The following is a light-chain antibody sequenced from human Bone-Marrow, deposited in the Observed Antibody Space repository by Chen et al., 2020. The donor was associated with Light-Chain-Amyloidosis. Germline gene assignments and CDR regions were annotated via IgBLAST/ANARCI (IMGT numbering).Light chain of an antibody. Sequence: SYVLTQPSSVSVAPGQTATIACGGNNIGSTSVHWYHQTPGQAPLLVVDDDSDRPSGIPERLSGSNSGNTATLTISRVEAGDEADYYCQVWDRSSDRPVFGGGTKLTVL. J-gene: IGLJ3*02. CDR1: NIGSTS. V-gene: IGLV3-21*02. CDR2: DDS. CDR3: QVWDRSSDRPV.